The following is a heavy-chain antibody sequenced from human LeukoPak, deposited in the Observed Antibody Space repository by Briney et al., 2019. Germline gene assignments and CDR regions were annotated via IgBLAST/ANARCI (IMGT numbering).Heavy chain of an antibody. CDR2: IHYSGST. CDR1: GGSVRSYSYY. J-gene: IGHJ3*02. V-gene: IGHV4-61*01. D-gene: IGHD4-17*01. CDR3: ARERDYGDSGRASDI. Sequence: KPSETLSLTCTVSGGSVRSYSYYWTWIRQPPGKGLEWIGYIHYSGSTNYNPSLKSRVTISLDTSKNQFSLKLTSVTAADTAVYYCARERDYGDSGRASDIWGQGTLVTVSS.